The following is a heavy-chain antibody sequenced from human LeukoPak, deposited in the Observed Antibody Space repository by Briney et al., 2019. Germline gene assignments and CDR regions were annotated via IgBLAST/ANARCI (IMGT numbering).Heavy chain of an antibody. V-gene: IGHV1-24*01. CDR1: GFTLTELS. J-gene: IGHJ4*02. CDR2: FDPEDGET. CDR3: ATVGFSSFDY. D-gene: IGHD2/OR15-2a*01. Sequence: ASVKVSCKVSGFTLTELSMHWVRQAPGKGLEWMGGFDPEDGETIYAQKFHGRVTMTEDTSTDTAYMELSSLRSEDTAVYYCATVGFSSFDYWGQGTLVTVSS.